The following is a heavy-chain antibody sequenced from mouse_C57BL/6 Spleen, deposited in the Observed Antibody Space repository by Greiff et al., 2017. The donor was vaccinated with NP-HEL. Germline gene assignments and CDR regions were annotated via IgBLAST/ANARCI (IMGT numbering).Heavy chain of an antibody. Sequence: QVQLQQPGAELVMPGASVKLSCKASGYTFTSYWMHWVKQRPGQGLEWIGEIDPSDSYTNYNQKFKGKSTLTVDKSSSTAYMQLGSLTSEDSAVYYCARWGNWYFDVWGTGTTVTVSS. CDR2: IDPSDSYT. V-gene: IGHV1-69*01. CDR1: GYTFTSYW. J-gene: IGHJ1*03. CDR3: ARWGNWYFDV.